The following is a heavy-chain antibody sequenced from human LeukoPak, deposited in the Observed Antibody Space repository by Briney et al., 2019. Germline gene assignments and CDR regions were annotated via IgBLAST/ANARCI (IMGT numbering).Heavy chain of an antibody. V-gene: IGHV3-23*01. Sequence: GGSLRLSCAASGFTFSSYAMTWVGQAPGKGLEWVSAIRDSGGSTYYAHSVKGRFTISRDNSKSTLFLQMNSLRVEDTAIYYWAKRTDNWNIGGPFDYWGQGTLVTVSS. CDR3: AKRTDNWNIGGPFDY. D-gene: IGHD1-20*01. CDR1: GFTFSSYA. CDR2: IRDSGGST. J-gene: IGHJ4*02.